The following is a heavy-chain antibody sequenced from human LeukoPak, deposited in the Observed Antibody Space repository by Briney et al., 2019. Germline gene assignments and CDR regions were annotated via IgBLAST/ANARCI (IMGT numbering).Heavy chain of an antibody. D-gene: IGHD5-18*01. Sequence: SVKVSCKASGGTFSSYAISWVRQAPGQGLEWMGGIIPIFGTSNYAQKFQSRVTITTDESTSTDYMELSSLRSEDTAVYYCGRSIQLWVKPDYWGQGTLVTVSS. CDR3: GRSIQLWVKPDY. CDR2: IIPIFGTS. J-gene: IGHJ4*02. CDR1: GGTFSSYA. V-gene: IGHV1-69*05.